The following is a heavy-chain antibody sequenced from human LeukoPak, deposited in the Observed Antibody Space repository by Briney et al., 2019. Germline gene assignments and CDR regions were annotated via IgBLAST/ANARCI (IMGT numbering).Heavy chain of an antibody. J-gene: IGHJ4*02. Sequence: GGSLRLSCAASVFTFSSNEMNSVRQAPGKGLEWASYISSSGSTIYYADSVKGRFTISRDNAKNSLYLQMNSLRAEDTAVYYCAREGGRGSFFDYWGQGTLVTVSS. CDR3: AREGGRGSFFDY. CDR1: VFTFSSNE. D-gene: IGHD1-26*01. V-gene: IGHV3-48*03. CDR2: ISSSGSTI.